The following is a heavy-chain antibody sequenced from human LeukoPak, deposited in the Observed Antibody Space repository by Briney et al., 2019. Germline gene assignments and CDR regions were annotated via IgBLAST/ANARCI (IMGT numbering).Heavy chain of an antibody. J-gene: IGHJ5*02. CDR3: ARAWETRAYHGSIGYYYWIDP. CDR1: GGSFSTYY. CDR2: IYNNGSA. D-gene: IGHD3-22*01. Sequence: KPSETLSLTCTLSGGSFSTYYWSWIRQSPGKGLEWIGEIYNNGSAKYNPSLKSRLTISLDTSKNQFSLQLTSVTAADTALYYCARAWETRAYHGSIGYYYWIDPWGQGTLVTVSS. V-gene: IGHV4-59*01.